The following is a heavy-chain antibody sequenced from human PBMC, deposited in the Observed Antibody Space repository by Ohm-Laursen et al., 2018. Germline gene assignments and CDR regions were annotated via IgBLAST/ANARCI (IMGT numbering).Heavy chain of an antibody. V-gene: IGHV3-74*01. D-gene: IGHD3-16*01. J-gene: IGHJ3*01. CDR1: GFTFSNYW. Sequence: SLRLSCTASGFTFSNYWMHWVRQAPGKELVWVSRINSDGSSTSYADFVKGRFIISRDNAKNTLFLQMNSLSAEDTAVYYCAKDGGIDAFDVWGQGTMVIVSS. CDR3: AKDGGIDAFDV. CDR2: INSDGSST.